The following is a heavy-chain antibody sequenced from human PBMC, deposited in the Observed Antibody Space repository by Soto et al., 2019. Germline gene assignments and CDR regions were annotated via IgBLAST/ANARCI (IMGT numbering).Heavy chain of an antibody. CDR3: AHRPSGDKDYFNS. Sequence: QITLKESGPTLVKPTQILTLTCTFSGFSLSTRGVGVGWIRQPPGKALEWLALVYWDDDIWYSPSLKSRLTITXDXTKTPVVLTMTNMDPVDTATYYCAHRPSGDKDYFNSWGQGTLFTVSS. V-gene: IGHV2-5*02. CDR2: VYWDDDI. J-gene: IGHJ4*02. CDR1: GFSLSTRGVG. D-gene: IGHD2-15*01.